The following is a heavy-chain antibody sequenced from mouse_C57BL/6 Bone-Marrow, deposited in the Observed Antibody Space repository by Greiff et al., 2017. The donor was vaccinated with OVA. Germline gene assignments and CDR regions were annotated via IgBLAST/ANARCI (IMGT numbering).Heavy chain of an antibody. CDR1: GFTFSDYG. CDR2: ISNLAYSI. D-gene: IGHD2-5*01. Sequence: EVQGVESGGGLVQPGGSLKLSCAATGFTFSDYGMAWVRQAPRKGPEWVAFISNLAYSIYYADTVTGRFTISRENAKNTLYLEMSSLRSEDTAMYYCARHVGSNYGFYYAMDYWGQGTSVTVSS. J-gene: IGHJ4*01. CDR3: ARHVGSNYGFYYAMDY. V-gene: IGHV5-15*01.